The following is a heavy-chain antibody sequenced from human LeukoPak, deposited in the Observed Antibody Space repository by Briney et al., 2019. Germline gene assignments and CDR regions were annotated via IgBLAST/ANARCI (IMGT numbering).Heavy chain of an antibody. CDR1: GFTFSSYS. Sequence: GGSPRLPCAASGFTFSSYSMNWIRQAPGKGLEWVSSISSSTSYIYYADSVKGRFTISKDNAKNSLYLQMNSLRAEDTAVYYCARAGGSTVSHSDYWGQGTLVTVSS. CDR2: ISSSTSYI. D-gene: IGHD4-17*01. CDR3: ARAGGSTVSHSDY. V-gene: IGHV3-21*01. J-gene: IGHJ4*02.